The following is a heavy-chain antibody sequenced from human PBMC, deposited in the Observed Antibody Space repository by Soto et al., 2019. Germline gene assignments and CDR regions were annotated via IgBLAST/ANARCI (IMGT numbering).Heavy chain of an antibody. Sequence: QVQLVESGGGLVQPGGSLRLSCAASGFTFSDYYMSWIRQDPGKGLEWVSYISSSGSTIYYADSVKGRFTISRDNAKNSLYLRMNSLRAEDTAVYYCARALGYCTNGVCSHKGYFDYWGEGTLVTVSS. CDR3: ARALGYCTNGVCSHKGYFDY. J-gene: IGHJ4*02. CDR2: ISSSGSTI. V-gene: IGHV3-11*01. CDR1: GFTFSDYY. D-gene: IGHD2-8*01.